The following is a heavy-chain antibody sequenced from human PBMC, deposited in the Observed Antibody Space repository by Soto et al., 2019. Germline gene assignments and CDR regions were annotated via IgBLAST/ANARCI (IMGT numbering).Heavy chain of an antibody. Sequence: ANFAQKFQGRVTITADESTSTAYMELSSLRSEDTAVYYCARDRDIYSNGFDPGGQGTLVTVSS. J-gene: IGHJ5*02. D-gene: IGHD4-4*01. V-gene: IGHV1-69*01. CDR2: A. CDR3: ARDRDIYSNGFDP.